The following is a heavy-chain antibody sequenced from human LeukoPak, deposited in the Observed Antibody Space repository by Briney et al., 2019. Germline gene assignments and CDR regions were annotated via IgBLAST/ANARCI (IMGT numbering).Heavy chain of an antibody. Sequence: PSETLSLTCTVSGGSISSGDYYWSWIRQPPGKGLEWIGYIYYSGSTYYNPSLKSQVTISVDTSKNQFSLKLSSVTAADTAVYYCARVPGMRSSGYQIFDYWGQGTLVTVSS. CDR3: ARVPGMRSSGYQIFDY. CDR1: GGSISSGDYY. J-gene: IGHJ4*02. CDR2: IYYSGST. V-gene: IGHV4-30-4*01. D-gene: IGHD3-22*01.